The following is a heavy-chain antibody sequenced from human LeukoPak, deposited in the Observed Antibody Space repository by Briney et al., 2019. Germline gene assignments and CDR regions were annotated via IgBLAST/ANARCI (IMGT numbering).Heavy chain of an antibody. CDR2: ISSSSSYI. V-gene: IGHV3-21*01. D-gene: IGHD5-12*01. Sequence: PGGSLRLSCAASGFTSSSYSMNWVRQAPGRGLEWVSSISSSSSYIYYADSVKGRFTISRDNAKNSLYLQMNSLRAEDTAVYYCARVPIGYSGYAEVGALSYFDYWGQGTLVTVSS. J-gene: IGHJ4*02. CDR3: ARVPIGYSGYAEVGALSYFDY. CDR1: GFTSSSYS.